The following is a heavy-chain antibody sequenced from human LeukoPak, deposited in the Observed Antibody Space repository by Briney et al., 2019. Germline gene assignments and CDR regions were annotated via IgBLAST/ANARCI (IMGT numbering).Heavy chain of an antibody. J-gene: IGHJ6*03. D-gene: IGHD5-24*01. CDR3: ARDSRDGYNNYYYYYYMDV. CDR1: GYTFTGYY. V-gene: IGHV1-2*02. Sequence: ASVKVSCKASGYTFTGYYMHWVRQAPGQGLEWMGWINPNSGGTNYAQKFQGRVTMTRDTSISTAYMELSRLRSDDTAVYYCARDSRDGYNNYYYYYYMDVWGKGTTVTISS. CDR2: INPNSGGT.